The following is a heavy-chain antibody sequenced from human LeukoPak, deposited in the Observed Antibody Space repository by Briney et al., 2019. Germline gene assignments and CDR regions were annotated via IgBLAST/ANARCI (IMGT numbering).Heavy chain of an antibody. J-gene: IGHJ5*02. Sequence: PGGSLRLSCAASGFTFSSYAMSWVRQAPGKGLEWVSAISGSGGSTYYADSVKGRFTISRDNSKNTLYLQMNSLRAEDTAVYYCAKGFGYSYGFNWFDPWGQGTLVTVSS. CDR1: GFTFSSYA. D-gene: IGHD5-18*01. V-gene: IGHV3-23*01. CDR2: ISGSGGST. CDR3: AKGFGYSYGFNWFDP.